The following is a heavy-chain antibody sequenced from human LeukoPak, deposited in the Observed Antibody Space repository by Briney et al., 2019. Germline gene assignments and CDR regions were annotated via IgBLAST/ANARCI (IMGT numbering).Heavy chain of an antibody. CDR1: GYTFTSYD. J-gene: IGHJ4*02. D-gene: IGHD3-22*01. Sequence: ASVKVSCKASGYTFTSYDINWVRQATGQGLEWMGWMNPNSGNTGYAQKFQGRVTITRNTSISTAYMELSSLRSEDTAVYYCARTSAGDYYDSSGYRTPDYWGQGTLVTVSS. CDR2: MNPNSGNT. CDR3: ARTSAGDYYDSSGYRTPDY. V-gene: IGHV1-8*03.